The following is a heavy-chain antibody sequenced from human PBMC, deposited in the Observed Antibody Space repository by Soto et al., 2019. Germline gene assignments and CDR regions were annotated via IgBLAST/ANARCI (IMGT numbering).Heavy chain of an antibody. CDR2: MNPDSGNT. CDR3: ARRRGSNGWFDF. CDR1: GYTFINYD. Sequence: ASVKVSCKASGYTFINYDINWVRQATGQGLEWVGWMNPDSGNTGYAQNFQGRVTMTGNTSISSVYMELSSLTSEDTAVYYCARRRGSNGWFDFWGQGTLVTVSS. D-gene: IGHD2-8*01. V-gene: IGHV1-8*01. J-gene: IGHJ5*01.